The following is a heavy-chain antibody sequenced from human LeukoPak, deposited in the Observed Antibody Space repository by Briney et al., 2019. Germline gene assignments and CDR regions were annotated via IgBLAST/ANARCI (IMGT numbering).Heavy chain of an antibody. D-gene: IGHD6-6*01. Sequence: SETLSLTCTVSGGSISSYYWSWIRQPPGKGLEWIGYIYYSGSTNYNPSLKSRVTISVDTSKNQFSLKLSSVTAADTAVYYCARDEEETARPEGFWGPRFDYWGQGTLVTVSS. CDR1: GGSISSYY. J-gene: IGHJ4*02. V-gene: IGHV4-59*12. CDR2: IYYSGST. CDR3: ARDEEETARPEGFWGPRFDY.